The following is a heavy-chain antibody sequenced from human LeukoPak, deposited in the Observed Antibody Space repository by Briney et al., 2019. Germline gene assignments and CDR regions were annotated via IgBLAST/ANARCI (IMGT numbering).Heavy chain of an antibody. J-gene: IGHJ5*02. V-gene: IGHV3-66*01. Sequence: GGSLRLSCAASGFTVISNYMSWVRQAPGKGLEWVSVIYSGGSTYYADSVKGRFTISRDNSKNTLYLQMNSLRAEDTAVYYCARDRGGSYGPFDPWGQGTLVTVSS. D-gene: IGHD1-26*01. CDR1: GFTVISNY. CDR2: IYSGGST. CDR3: ARDRGGSYGPFDP.